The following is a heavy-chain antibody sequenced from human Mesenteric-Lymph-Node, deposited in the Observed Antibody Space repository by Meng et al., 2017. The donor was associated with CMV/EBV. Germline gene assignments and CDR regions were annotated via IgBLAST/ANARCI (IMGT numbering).Heavy chain of an antibody. Sequence: GESLKISCAASGFTFSNYGMHWVRQAPDKGLEWVAFTRYDGSNKYYADSVKGRFTISRDTSKNTLYLQMNSLRAEDTAVYYCARGGIDCSNAMCSLYYYFYGMDVWGQGTTVTVSS. V-gene: IGHV3-30*02. D-gene: IGHD2-8*01. J-gene: IGHJ6*02. CDR3: ARGGIDCSNAMCSLYYYFYGMDV. CDR2: TRYDGSNK. CDR1: GFTFSNYG.